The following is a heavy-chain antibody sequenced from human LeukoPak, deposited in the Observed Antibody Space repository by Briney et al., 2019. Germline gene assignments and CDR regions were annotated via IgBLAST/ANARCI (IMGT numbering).Heavy chain of an antibody. CDR3: ARVLPGYCSGGSCYGYYYYYGMDV. V-gene: IGHV3-30-3*01. Sequence: GGSLRLSCAASGFTFSSYAMHWVRQAPGKGLGWVAVISYDGSNKYYADSVKGRFTISRDNSKNTLYLQMNSLRAEDTAVYYCARVLPGYCSGGSCYGYYYYYGMDVWGQGTTVTVSS. D-gene: IGHD2-15*01. J-gene: IGHJ6*02. CDR2: ISYDGSNK. CDR1: GFTFSSYA.